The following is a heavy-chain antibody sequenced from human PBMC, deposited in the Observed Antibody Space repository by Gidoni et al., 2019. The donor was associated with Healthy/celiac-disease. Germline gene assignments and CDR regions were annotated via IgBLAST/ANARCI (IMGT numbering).Heavy chain of an antibody. CDR2: ISGSDGST. CDR1: AFTFSCYA. J-gene: IGHJ4*02. V-gene: IGHV3-23*01. Sequence: EVQLLESGGGLLQPGGSLRLSCAASAFTFSCYAMSWVRQAPGKGLQWVSAISGSDGSTYYADSVKGRFTISRDKSKNTLYQQMSSLRAEDTAVYYCAKDPNPHIIKIRFGGVIGPLDYWGQGTLVTVSS. CDR3: AKDPNPHIIKIRFGGVIGPLDY. D-gene: IGHD3-16*02.